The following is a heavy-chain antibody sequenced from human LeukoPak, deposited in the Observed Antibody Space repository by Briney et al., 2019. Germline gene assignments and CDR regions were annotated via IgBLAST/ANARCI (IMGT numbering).Heavy chain of an antibody. CDR3: ARPLYSSGWYALDY. J-gene: IGHJ4*02. Sequence: SETLSLTCTVSGGSISSYYWSWIRQPAGKGLEWIGRIYTSGSTNYNPSLKSRVTMSVDTSKNQFSLKLSSVTAADTAVYYCARPLYSSGWYALDYWGQGTLVTVSS. CDR2: IYTSGST. V-gene: IGHV4-4*07. D-gene: IGHD6-19*01. CDR1: GGSISSYY.